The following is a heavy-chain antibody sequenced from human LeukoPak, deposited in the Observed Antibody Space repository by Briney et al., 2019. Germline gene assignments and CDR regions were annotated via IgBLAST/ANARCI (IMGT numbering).Heavy chain of an antibody. J-gene: IGHJ4*02. D-gene: IGHD3-22*01. CDR3: ARVDDSSGYYTFDY. CDR2: INPNSGGT. Sequence: ASVKVSCKASGYTFTGYYMHWVRQAPGQGLEWMGRINPNSGGTNYAQKFQGRVTMTRDTSISTAYMELSRLRYDDTAVCYCARVDDSSGYYTFDYWGQGTLVTVSS. V-gene: IGHV1-2*06. CDR1: GYTFTGYY.